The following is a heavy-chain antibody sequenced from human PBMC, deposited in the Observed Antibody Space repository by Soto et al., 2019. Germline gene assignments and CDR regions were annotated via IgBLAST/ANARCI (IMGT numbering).Heavy chain of an antibody. CDR1: GGSFSGYY. J-gene: IGHJ5*02. Sequence: QVQLQQWGAGLLKPSETLSLTCAVYGGSFSGYYWCWIRQPPGKRREWIGEINHSGSTNYNPSLKSRVTISVDTSKNQFSLKLSSVTAADTAVYYCARGRSSWYGGNWFDPWGQGTLVTVSS. CDR3: ARGRSSWYGGNWFDP. V-gene: IGHV4-34*01. CDR2: INHSGST. D-gene: IGHD6-13*01.